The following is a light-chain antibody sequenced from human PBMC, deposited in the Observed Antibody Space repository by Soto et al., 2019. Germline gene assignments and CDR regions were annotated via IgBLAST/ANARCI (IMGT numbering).Light chain of an antibody. J-gene: IGKJ4*01. CDR1: QSIGAS. Sequence: DIQMTQSPSTLYASVGDRVTITCRASQSIGASRAWFQQKPGKAPNLLIYKASRLESGVPSRFSGSGSGTEFTLTISTRQPDDCATYYCQQYNSSPLTFGGGTKVEIK. CDR3: QQYNSSPLT. CDR2: KAS. V-gene: IGKV1-5*03.